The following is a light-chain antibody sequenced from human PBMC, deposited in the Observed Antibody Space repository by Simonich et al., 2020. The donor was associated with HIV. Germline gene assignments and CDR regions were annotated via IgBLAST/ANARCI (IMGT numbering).Light chain of an antibody. CDR3: QQYDSFT. Sequence: DIQMTQSPSTLSASVGDRVTITCRASQSISSWLAWYQQKPGKAPKLLIYKASSLERGVPSRFSGSGSGTEFTLTISSLQPDDFATYYCQQYDSFTFGPGTKVDIK. V-gene: IGKV1-5*03. CDR1: QSISSW. CDR2: KAS. J-gene: IGKJ3*01.